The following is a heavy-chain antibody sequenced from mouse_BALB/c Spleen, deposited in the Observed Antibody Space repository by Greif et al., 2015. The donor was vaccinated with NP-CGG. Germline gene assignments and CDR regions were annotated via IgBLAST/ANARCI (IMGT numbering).Heavy chain of an antibody. Sequence: EVMLVESGGGLVQPGGSLKLSCAASGFTFSSYTMSWVRQTPEKRLEWVAYISNGGGSTYYPDTVKGRFTISRDNAKNTLYRQISSLKSEDTAMYYCARHYYGSSYWYLDVWGAGTTVTVSS. J-gene: IGHJ1*01. CDR1: GFTFSSYT. CDR3: ARHYYGSSYWYLDV. CDR2: ISNGGGST. D-gene: IGHD1-1*01. V-gene: IGHV5-12-2*01.